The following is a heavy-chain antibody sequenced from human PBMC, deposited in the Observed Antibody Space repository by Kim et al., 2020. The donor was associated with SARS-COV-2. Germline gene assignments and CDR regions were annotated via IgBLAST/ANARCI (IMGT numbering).Heavy chain of an antibody. CDR1: GFTFSDYY. D-gene: IGHD1-26*01. V-gene: IGHV3-11*05. J-gene: IGHJ3*02. CDR3: ARVGIVGAKRDAFDI. Sequence: GGSLRLSCAASGFTFSDYYMSWIRQAPGKGLEWVSYISSSSSYTNYADSVKGRFTISRDNAKNSLYLQMNSLRAEDTAVYYCARVGIVGAKRDAFDIWGQGTMVTVSS. CDR2: ISSSSSYT.